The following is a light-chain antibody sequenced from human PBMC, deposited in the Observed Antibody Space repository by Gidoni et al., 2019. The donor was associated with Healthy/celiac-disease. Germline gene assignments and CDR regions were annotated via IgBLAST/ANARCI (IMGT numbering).Light chain of an antibody. CDR2: QDS. V-gene: IGLV3-1*01. CDR3: QAWDSSTVV. Sequence: SYELTQPPSVSVSPGQTASITCSGDKLGDKYACWYQQKPGQSPVLGIYQDSKRHSGIPERFSGYTSGNTATLTLSGTQAMDEADYYCQAWDSSTVVFGGGTKLTVL. CDR1: KLGDKY. J-gene: IGLJ2*01.